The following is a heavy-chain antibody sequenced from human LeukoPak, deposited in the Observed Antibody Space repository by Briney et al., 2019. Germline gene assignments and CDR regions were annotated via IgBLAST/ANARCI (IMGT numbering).Heavy chain of an antibody. J-gene: IGHJ4*02. Sequence: PSDTLSLTCTVSGGPISRYYWRWFPQPPGKGLEWIGYNYYSGSTNYNPPLKSRVTISVDTSKNQFSLKLSSVTAADTAVYYCASSYDSFDYWGQGTLVTVSS. CDR3: ASSYDSFDY. V-gene: IGHV4-59*07. CDR2: NYYSGST. CDR1: GGPISRYY. D-gene: IGHD5-18*01.